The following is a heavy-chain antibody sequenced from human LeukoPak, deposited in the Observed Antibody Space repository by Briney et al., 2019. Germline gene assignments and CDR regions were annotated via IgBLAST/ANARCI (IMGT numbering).Heavy chain of an antibody. CDR3: TTEGRFWGYHALDL. D-gene: IGHD7-27*01. CDR1: GFTFSNAW. V-gene: IGHV3-15*01. Sequence: GGSLRLSCAASGFTFSNAWMSWVRQAPGKGLEWVGRVRSEAKGGTTDYAAPVKGRFSISRDDSANTLYLQMNSLNTEDTAVYFCTTEGRFWGYHALDLWGRGTTVTVSS. CDR2: VRSEAKGGTT. J-gene: IGHJ3*01.